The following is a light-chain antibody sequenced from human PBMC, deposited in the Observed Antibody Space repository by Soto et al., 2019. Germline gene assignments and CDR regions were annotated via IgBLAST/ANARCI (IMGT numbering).Light chain of an antibody. J-gene: IGKJ1*01. CDR2: AAS. CDR3: QQTYSTPPT. V-gene: IGKV1-39*01. CDR1: QNISSY. Sequence: DIQMTQSPSSLSASVGDRVTITCRASQNISSYLNWYQQKPGKAPKLLIYAASSLLSGVPSRFSGSGSGTDFTLTIRSLQPEDFATYYCQQTYSTPPTFGQGTKVEIK.